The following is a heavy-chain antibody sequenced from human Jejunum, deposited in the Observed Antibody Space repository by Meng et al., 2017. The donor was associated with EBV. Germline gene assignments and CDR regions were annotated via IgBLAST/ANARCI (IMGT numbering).Heavy chain of an antibody. D-gene: IGHD5-12*01. CDR1: GYTFIDYH. CDR2: LNPNNGAT. Sequence: QGQLVHSGAEVKKPGASVKLSCKTSGYTFIDYHVHWVRQAPGQGLEWMGILNPNNGATSYAQRIRGRVTMTRDTSTSTVYMELSSLRSEDTALYYCVGEIVAPYSFDQWGQGTLVTVSS. CDR3: VGEIVAPYSFDQ. V-gene: IGHV1-46*01. J-gene: IGHJ4*02.